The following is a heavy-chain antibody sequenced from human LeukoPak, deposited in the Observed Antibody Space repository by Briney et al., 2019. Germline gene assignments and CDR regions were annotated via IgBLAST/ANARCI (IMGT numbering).Heavy chain of an antibody. CDR3: ARAGRYSYDSTGYYYDAFDI. CDR1: GFTFSSYA. V-gene: IGHV3-23*01. D-gene: IGHD3-22*01. Sequence: GGSLRLSCAASGFTFSSYAMSWVRQAPGKWLEWVSAISGSGGSTYSADSVKGRFTISRDNSKNTLFLQMNSLRAEDTAVYYCARAGRYSYDSTGYYYDAFDIWGQGTMVTVSS. CDR2: ISGSGGST. J-gene: IGHJ3*02.